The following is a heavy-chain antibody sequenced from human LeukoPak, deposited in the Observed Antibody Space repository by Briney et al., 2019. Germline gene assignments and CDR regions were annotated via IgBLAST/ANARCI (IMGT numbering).Heavy chain of an antibody. CDR1: GGAISSGGYY. J-gene: IGHJ4*02. CDR2: IYNTGNT. Sequence: PSQTLSLTCTVSGGAISSGGYYWIWIRQQPGKGLEWLGYIYNTGNTYYDPSLKSRVTMSVDTSKNQFSLRLTSVTAADTAIYYCARGGGYAFHFWGQGTLVTVSS. D-gene: IGHD5-12*01. V-gene: IGHV4-31*03. CDR3: ARGGGYAFHF.